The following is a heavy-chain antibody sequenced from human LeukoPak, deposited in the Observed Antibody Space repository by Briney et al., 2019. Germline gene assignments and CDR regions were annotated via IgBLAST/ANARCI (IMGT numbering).Heavy chain of an antibody. V-gene: IGHV3-21*01. Sequence: GGSLRLSCAASGFTVSSYSMNWVRQAPGKGLEWVSSISSSSSYIYYADSVKGRFTISRDNAKNSLYLQMNSLRAEDTAVYYCARAETTLDVFDIWGQGTMVTVSS. CDR3: ARAETTLDVFDI. J-gene: IGHJ3*02. CDR1: GFTVSSYS. CDR2: ISSSSSYI. D-gene: IGHD4-17*01.